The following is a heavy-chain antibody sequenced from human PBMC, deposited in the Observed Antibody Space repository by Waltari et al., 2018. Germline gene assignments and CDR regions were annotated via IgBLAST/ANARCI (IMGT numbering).Heavy chain of an antibody. J-gene: IGHJ6*02. CDR2: IKHSGRT. V-gene: IGHV4-34*01. Sequence: QVQLQQWGAGLLKPSETLSLTCAVYGGSFSGYYWSWIRQPQGKGLEWIGEIKHSGRTNHNPSLKSRVTISVDTSKNQFSLKLSSVTAADTAVYYCARGFWGPLWFGELLPNPDYYGMDVWGQGTTVTVSS. CDR3: ARGFWGPLWFGELLPNPDYYGMDV. D-gene: IGHD3-10*01. CDR1: GGSFSGYY.